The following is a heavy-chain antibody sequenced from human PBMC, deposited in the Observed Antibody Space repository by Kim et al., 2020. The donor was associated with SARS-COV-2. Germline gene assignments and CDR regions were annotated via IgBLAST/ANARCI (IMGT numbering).Heavy chain of an antibody. D-gene: IGHD5-12*01. J-gene: IGHJ6*02. CDR3: ARGFSGYDWSYPYCGMDV. V-gene: IGHV4-34*01. CDR1: GGSFSGYY. CDR2: INHSGST. Sequence: SETLSLTCAVYGGSFSGYYWSWVRQPPGKGLEWIGEINHSGSTHYNPSLKSRVTMSVDTSKNQFSLRLNSVTAADTGVYYCARGFSGYDWSYPYCGMDVWGQGTTVTVSS.